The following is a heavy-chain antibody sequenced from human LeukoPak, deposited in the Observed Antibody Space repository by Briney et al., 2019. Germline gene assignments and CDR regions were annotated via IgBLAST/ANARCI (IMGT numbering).Heavy chain of an antibody. CDR1: GFTFSSYA. CDR2: ISGSGGST. D-gene: IGHD3-3*01. Sequence: TGGSLRLSCAASGFTFSSYAMSWVRQAPGKGLEWVSAISGSGGSTYYADSVKGRFTISSDNSKNTLYLQMNSLRAEDTAVYYCAKDQDREFYDFWSGLSAFDIWGQGTMVTVSS. J-gene: IGHJ3*02. CDR3: AKDQDREFYDFWSGLSAFDI. V-gene: IGHV3-23*01.